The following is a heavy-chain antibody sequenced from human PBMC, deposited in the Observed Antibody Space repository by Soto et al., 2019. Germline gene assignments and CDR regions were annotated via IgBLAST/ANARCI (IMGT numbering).Heavy chain of an antibody. V-gene: IGHV4-4*02. J-gene: IGHJ2*01. CDR2: IYHSGST. D-gene: IGHD3-16*02. CDR3: ATQDYPSSTDASFIVNGYFDL. CDR1: GGSISSSKW. Sequence: QMQLQESGPGLVKPSGTLSLTCGVSGGSISSSKWWTWVRQPPGKGPDWIGAIYHSGSTNYNPSLSSPATISLDTSTHQSSLPRTSATAADTAVYSCATQDYPSSTDASFIVNGYFDLWGRGILVTVSS.